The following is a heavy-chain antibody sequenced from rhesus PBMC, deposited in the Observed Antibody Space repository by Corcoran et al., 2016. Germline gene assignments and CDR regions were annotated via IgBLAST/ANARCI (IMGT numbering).Heavy chain of an antibody. CDR3: ARLGGSYNAEYFEF. D-gene: IGHD1-44*02. CDR1: GGSISSGYD. Sequence: QVQLQESGPGVVKPSETLSLTCAVSGGSISSGYDWSWFRQPPGKGLEWIGYFYGNSGRTNYNPSLKNRVTISKDASKNQFSLKLSSVTAADTAVYYCARLGGSYNAEYFEFWGQGALVTVSS. J-gene: IGHJ1*01. V-gene: IGHV4-76*01. CDR2: FYGNSGRT.